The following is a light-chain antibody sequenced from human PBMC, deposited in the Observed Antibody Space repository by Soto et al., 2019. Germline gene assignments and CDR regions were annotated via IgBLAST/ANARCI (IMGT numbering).Light chain of an antibody. CDR3: CSYAGSSNGV. CDR2: EVS. CDR1: SSDVGSYNL. Sequence: QSALTQPASVSGSPGQSITISCTGTSSDVGSYNLVSWYQQHPGKAPKLMIYEVSKRPSGVSNRFSGPKSGNTASLTISGLQAEDEADYYCCSYAGSSNGVFGTGTKLTVL. J-gene: IGLJ1*01. V-gene: IGLV2-23*02.